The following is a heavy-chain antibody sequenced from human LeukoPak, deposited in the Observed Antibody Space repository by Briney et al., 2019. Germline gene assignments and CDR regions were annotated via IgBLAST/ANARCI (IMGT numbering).Heavy chain of an antibody. D-gene: IGHD4-17*01. Sequence: ASVKVSCKASGGTFSSYAISWVRQAPGQGLEWMGGIIPIFGTANYAQKFQGRVTITADESTSTAYMELSSLRSEDTAVYYCARVGVYGDYFDYRGQGTLVTVSS. V-gene: IGHV1-69*01. CDR2: IIPIFGTA. CDR1: GGTFSSYA. J-gene: IGHJ4*02. CDR3: ARVGVYGDYFDY.